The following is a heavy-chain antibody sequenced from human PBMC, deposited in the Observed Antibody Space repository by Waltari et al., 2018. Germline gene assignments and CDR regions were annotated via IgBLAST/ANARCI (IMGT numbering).Heavy chain of an antibody. V-gene: IGHV4-4*02. CDR1: GHSMSGTNC. CDR3: ARDRGRGLYLDT. Sequence: QLQLQESGPGLVEPSGTLSLTCAVSGHSMSGTNCWSWVRQSPQKGLEWIGQVHHSGKINYNPSFASRVTISGDTSNNQFSLMVTSATAADTAVYYCARDRGRGLYLDTWGPGILVTVSP. J-gene: IGHJ5*02. D-gene: IGHD2-15*01. CDR2: VHHSGKI.